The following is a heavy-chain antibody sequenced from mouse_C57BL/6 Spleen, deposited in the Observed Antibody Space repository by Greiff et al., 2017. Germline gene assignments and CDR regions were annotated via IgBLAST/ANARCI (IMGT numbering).Heavy chain of an antibody. CDR1: GFTFSDYY. D-gene: IGHD4-1*01. CDR2: ISNGGGST. Sequence: EVKLMESGGGLVQPGGSLKLSCAASGFTFSDYYMSWVRQTPEKRLEWVAYISNGGGSTYYPDTVKGRFTISRDNATNTLYLQMSRLKSEDTAMYYCARKVGRGYFDDWGQGTTLTVSS. J-gene: IGHJ2*01. V-gene: IGHV5-12*01. CDR3: ARKVGRGYFDD.